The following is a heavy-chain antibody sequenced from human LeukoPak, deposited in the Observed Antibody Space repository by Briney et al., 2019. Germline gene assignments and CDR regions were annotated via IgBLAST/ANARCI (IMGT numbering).Heavy chain of an antibody. V-gene: IGHV3-30*03. Sequence: TGGSLRLSCAASGFTFSSYGMHWVRQAPGKGLEWVAVISYDGSNKYYADSVKGRLTISRDNSKNMLYLQMDSLRADDTAVYYCARDGVGATPFKGYFDYWGQGTLVTVSS. CDR1: GFTFSSYG. D-gene: IGHD1-26*01. CDR3: ARDGVGATPFKGYFDY. CDR2: ISYDGSNK. J-gene: IGHJ4*02.